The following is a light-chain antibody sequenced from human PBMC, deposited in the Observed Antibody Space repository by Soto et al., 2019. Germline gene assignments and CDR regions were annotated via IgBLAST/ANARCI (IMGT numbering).Light chain of an antibody. J-gene: IGKJ1*01. V-gene: IGKV1-5*01. CDR1: QSISSW. CDR3: QQYNSYPWT. CDR2: DAS. Sequence: DIQMTQSPSTLSASVGDRVTITCRASQSISSWLAWYQQKPGKAPKLLIYDASSLESGVPSRFSGSGSGTEFTLTIRSLQPDYFATYYCQQYNSYPWTFGQGTKVEIK.